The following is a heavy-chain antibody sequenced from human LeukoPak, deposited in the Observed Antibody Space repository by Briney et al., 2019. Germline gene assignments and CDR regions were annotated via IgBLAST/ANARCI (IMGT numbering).Heavy chain of an antibody. V-gene: IGHV4-34*01. CDR3: ARVGSAVTTTRHYYYYYMDV. CDR2: SNHSGST. CDR1: GGSFSGYY. D-gene: IGHD4-17*01. J-gene: IGHJ6*03. Sequence: SETLSLTCAVYGGSFSGYYWSWIRQPPGKGLEWSGESNHSGSTNYNPSLKSRVTISVDTSNNQFSLKLSAVTAADTAVYYCARVGSAVTTTRHYYYYYMDVWGKGTTVTVSS.